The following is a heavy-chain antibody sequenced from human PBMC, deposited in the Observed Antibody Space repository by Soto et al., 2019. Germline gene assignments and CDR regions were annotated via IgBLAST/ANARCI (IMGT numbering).Heavy chain of an antibody. CDR2: ISKDGSVQ. CDR3: ARSRSGAVPDSFGY. Sequence: QVQLVESRGRVVQPGRSLRLSCAASGFMFNRYAIHWVRQTPGKGLEWVAVISKDGSVQYYADSVRGRFIISRDKSKDTVYLEMNSLRAEDTAVFYCARSRSGAVPDSFGYWGQGTLVTVSS. D-gene: IGHD3-3*01. V-gene: IGHV3-30-3*01. CDR1: GFMFNRYA. J-gene: IGHJ4*02.